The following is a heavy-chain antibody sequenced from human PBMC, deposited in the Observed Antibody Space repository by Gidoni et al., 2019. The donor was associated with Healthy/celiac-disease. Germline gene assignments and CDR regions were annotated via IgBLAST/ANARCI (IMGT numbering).Heavy chain of an antibody. J-gene: IGHJ4*02. CDR2: ISYDGSNK. Sequence: QVQLVESGGGVVQPGRSLRLSCAASGFTFSSYAMHWVRQAPGKGLEWVAVISYDGSNKYYADSVKGRFTISRDNSKNTLYLQMNSLRAEDTAVYYCARDTHGEMATMPGYWGQGTLVTVSS. D-gene: IGHD5-12*01. CDR1: GFTFSSYA. CDR3: ARDTHGEMATMPGY. V-gene: IGHV3-30-3*01.